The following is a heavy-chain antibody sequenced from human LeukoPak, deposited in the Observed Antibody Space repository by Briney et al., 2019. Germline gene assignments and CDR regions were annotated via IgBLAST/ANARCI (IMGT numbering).Heavy chain of an antibody. CDR2: INPNSGGT. CDR3: ARMVRVSYYYYMDV. Sequence: ASVKVSCKASGYTFTGYYMHWVRQAPGQGLEWMGWINPNSGGTDYAQKFQGRVTMTRDTSISTAYMELSRLRSDDTAVYYCARMVRVSYYYYMDVWGKGTTVTISS. CDR1: GYTFTGYY. D-gene: IGHD3-10*01. V-gene: IGHV1-2*02. J-gene: IGHJ6*03.